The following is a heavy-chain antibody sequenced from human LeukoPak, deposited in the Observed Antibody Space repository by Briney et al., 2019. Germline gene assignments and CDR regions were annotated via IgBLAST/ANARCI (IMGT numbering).Heavy chain of an antibody. D-gene: IGHD6-13*01. J-gene: IGHJ4*02. CDR2: ISGSGGST. V-gene: IGHV3-23*01. CDR1: GFTFSSYA. Sequence: PGGSLRLSCAASGFTFSSYAMSWVRQAPGKGLEWVSAISGSGGSTYYADSVKGRFTISRDDSKNTLYLQMNSLRAEDTAVYYCARDPPYSTAPQGPFDYWGQGTLVTVSS. CDR3: ARDPPYSTAPQGPFDY.